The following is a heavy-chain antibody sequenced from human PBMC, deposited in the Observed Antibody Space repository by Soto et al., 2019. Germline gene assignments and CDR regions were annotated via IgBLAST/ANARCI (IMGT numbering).Heavy chain of an antibody. CDR3: ARLPLRITVFGKVLGYSDS. D-gene: IGHD3-3*01. CDR2: IIPLFGTS. J-gene: IGHJ4*02. CDR1: GGSFNDYA. V-gene: IGHV1-69*06. Sequence: QVQLVQSGAEVQTPGSSVTVSCTPSGGSFNDYAFSWVRQAPGQGLEWLGGIIPLFGTSDYSQSFRDRATITAVKSTSTVFLELRSLTSQDTAAYYCARLPLRITVFGKVLGYSDSWGQGSLITVSS.